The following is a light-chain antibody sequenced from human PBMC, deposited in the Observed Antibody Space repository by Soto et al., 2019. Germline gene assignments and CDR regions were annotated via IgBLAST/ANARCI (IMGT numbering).Light chain of an antibody. CDR1: QGTSRY. V-gene: IGKV1-9*01. CDR3: QQLFT. J-gene: IGKJ5*01. CDR2: AAS. Sequence: IPLTQSPSSLSASVGDRVTITCRASQGTSRYLAWYQQKLGTAPKLLIYAASTLQSGVPSRFIGSRSGTDFTLTISSLQPEDFATYYCQQLFTFGQGTRLEIK.